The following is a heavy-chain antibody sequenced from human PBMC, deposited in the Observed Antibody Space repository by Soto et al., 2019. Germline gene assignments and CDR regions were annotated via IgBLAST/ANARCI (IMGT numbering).Heavy chain of an antibody. V-gene: IGHV6-1*01. Sequence: SQTLSLTCAISGDSVSSNSAAWNWIRQSPSRGLEWLGRTYYRSKWYNDYAVSVKSRITINPDTSKNQFSLQLNSVTPEDTAVYYCARVMSSSSWYGNYYYGMDVWGQGTTVTVSS. J-gene: IGHJ6*02. D-gene: IGHD6-13*01. CDR3: ARVMSSSSWYGNYYYGMDV. CDR1: GDSVSSNSAA. CDR2: TYYRSKWYN.